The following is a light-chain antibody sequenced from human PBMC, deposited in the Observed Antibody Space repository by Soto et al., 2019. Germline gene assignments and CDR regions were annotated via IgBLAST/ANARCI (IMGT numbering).Light chain of an antibody. CDR1: SSDVGGYDY. V-gene: IGLV2-14*01. J-gene: IGLJ2*01. CDR3: SSFTTSSTLV. CDR2: YVT. Sequence: QSALTQPASVSGSRGQSITISCTGSSSDVGGYDYVSWYQQHPGKAPKLIIYYVTNRPSGVSDRFSGSKSGNTAYLTISGLQAEDEADYFCSSFTTSSTLVFGGGTKLTVL.